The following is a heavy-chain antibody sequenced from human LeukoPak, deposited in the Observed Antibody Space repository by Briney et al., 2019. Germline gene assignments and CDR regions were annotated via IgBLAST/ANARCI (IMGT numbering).Heavy chain of an antibody. Sequence: PGGSLRLSCAASGFTFSSYEMNWVRQAPGKGLEWVSYISSSGSTIYYADSVKGRLTISRDNAKNSLYLQMNSLRAEDTAVYYCAREEGGSDAFDIWGQGTMVTVSS. V-gene: IGHV3-48*03. CDR1: GFTFSSYE. CDR3: AREEGGSDAFDI. D-gene: IGHD1-26*01. CDR2: ISSSGSTI. J-gene: IGHJ3*02.